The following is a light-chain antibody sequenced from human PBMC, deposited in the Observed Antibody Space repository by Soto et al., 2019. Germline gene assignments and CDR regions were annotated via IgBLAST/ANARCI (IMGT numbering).Light chain of an antibody. V-gene: IGKV3D-20*01. Sequence: EILLTQSPATLSLSPGERAALSCGASQSVSSIYLAWYQQKPGLAPRLLIYDASRRATGIPDRFSGSGSGADFILSISRLEPEDFAVYYCQQYGSSPWTFGQGTKVDI. CDR1: QSVSSIY. CDR3: QQYGSSPWT. J-gene: IGKJ1*01. CDR2: DAS.